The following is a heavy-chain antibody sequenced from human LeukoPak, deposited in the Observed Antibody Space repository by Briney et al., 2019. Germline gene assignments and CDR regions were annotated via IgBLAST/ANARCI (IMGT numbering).Heavy chain of an antibody. D-gene: IGHD3-10*01. V-gene: IGHV3-9*01. CDR3: AREARGSALDY. CDR1: GFTFDDYA. Sequence: PGRSLRLSCAASGFTFDDYAMHWVRQAPGKGLEWVSGISWNSGSIGYADSVKGRFTISRDNAKNSLYLQMNSLRAEDTAVYYCAREARGSALDYWGQGTLVTVSS. J-gene: IGHJ4*02. CDR2: ISWNSGSI.